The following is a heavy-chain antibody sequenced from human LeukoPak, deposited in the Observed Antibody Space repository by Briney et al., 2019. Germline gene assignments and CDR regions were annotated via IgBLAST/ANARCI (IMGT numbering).Heavy chain of an antibody. CDR1: GGSISSSSYY. D-gene: IGHD1-26*01. V-gene: IGHV4-39*07. Sequence: SETLSLTCTVSGGSISSSSYYWGWIRQPPGKGLEWIGSIYYSGSTYYNPSLKSRVTLSVDTSKNQFSLKLSSVTAADTAVYYCARVAVGATVNWGQGTLVTVSS. J-gene: IGHJ4*02. CDR2: IYYSGST. CDR3: ARVAVGATVN.